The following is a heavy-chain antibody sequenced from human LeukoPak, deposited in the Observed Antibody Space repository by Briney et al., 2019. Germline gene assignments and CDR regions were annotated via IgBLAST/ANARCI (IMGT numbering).Heavy chain of an antibody. Sequence: SETLSLTCTVSGGSISSYYWSWIRQPPGKGLECIGYIYYSGSTNYNPSLKSRVTISVDTSKNQFSLKLSSVTAADTAVYYCARDRGGSGWSREYYFDYWGQGTLVTVSS. CDR2: IYYSGST. J-gene: IGHJ4*02. CDR1: GGSISSYY. D-gene: IGHD6-19*01. CDR3: ARDRGGSGWSREYYFDY. V-gene: IGHV4-59*01.